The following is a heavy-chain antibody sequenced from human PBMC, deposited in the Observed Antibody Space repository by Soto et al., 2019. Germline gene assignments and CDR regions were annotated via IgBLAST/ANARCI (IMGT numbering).Heavy chain of an antibody. CDR2: ITAIGGGT. D-gene: IGHD2-2*01. V-gene: IGHV3-23*01. CDR1: GFTFNTNA. J-gene: IGHJ4*02. Sequence: EVQLLESGGGLVQPGGSLRLSCAASGFTFNTNAMSWVRQAPGKGLEWVSTITAIGGGTYYADSVKGRFTISRDTSGNPLHRKRNSLSAEDRATFFCPKVFGSRTSCWIFDSWGRETLVTVSS. CDR3: PKVFGSRTSCWIFDS.